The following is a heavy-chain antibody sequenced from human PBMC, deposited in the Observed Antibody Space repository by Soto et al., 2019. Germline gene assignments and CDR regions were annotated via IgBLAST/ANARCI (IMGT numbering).Heavy chain of an antibody. CDR2: IYYSGST. CDR3: ARARSGWYLDY. V-gene: IGHV4-59*01. Sequence: SETLSLTCTVYGGYISSYYWSWIRQPPGKGLEWLGYIYYSGSTNYNPSLKSRVTISVDTSKNQFSLKLSSVTAADTAVYYGARARSGWYLDYWGQGTLVTVFS. CDR1: GGYISSYY. J-gene: IGHJ4*02. D-gene: IGHD6-19*01.